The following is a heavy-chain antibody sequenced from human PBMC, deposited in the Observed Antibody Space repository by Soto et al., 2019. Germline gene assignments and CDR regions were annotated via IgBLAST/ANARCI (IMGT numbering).Heavy chain of an antibody. CDR1: GFTFNIYA. CDR2: TGATGRTT. Sequence: PVGSLRLSCAASGFTFNIYAMTWVRQAPGKGLEWVSTTGATGRTTYYSDSVKGRFTVSRDNSKNTLDLQMSNLRPEDTAVYYCATVHNTSRSFDYWGQGTLVTVSS. V-gene: IGHV3-23*01. CDR3: ATVHNTSRSFDY. D-gene: IGHD1-20*01. J-gene: IGHJ4*02.